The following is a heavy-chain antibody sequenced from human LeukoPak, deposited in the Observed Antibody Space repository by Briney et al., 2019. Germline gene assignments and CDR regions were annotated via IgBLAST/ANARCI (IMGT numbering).Heavy chain of an antibody. V-gene: IGHV4-59*01. J-gene: IGHJ4*02. D-gene: IGHD1-26*01. Sequence: SETLSLTCTVSGGSISSYYWSWIRQPPGKGLEWIGYIYYSGSTHYNPSLKSRVTISVDTSKNQFSLKLSSVTAADTAVYYCARDLRSYHDYWGQGTLVTVSS. CDR3: ARDLRSYHDY. CDR1: GGSISSYY. CDR2: IYYSGST.